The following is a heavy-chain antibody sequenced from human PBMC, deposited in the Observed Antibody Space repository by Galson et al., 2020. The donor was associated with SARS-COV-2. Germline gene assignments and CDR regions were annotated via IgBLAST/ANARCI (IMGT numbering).Heavy chain of an antibody. V-gene: IGHV3-48*02. CDR1: GFIFSSHS. CDR2: ISSSGSTT. Sequence: GGSLRLSCAASGFIFSSHSMNWVRQAPGKGLEWVSYISSSGSTTYYADSGKGRFTISRDNAKNTLYLQVNSLRDEDTAVYYCARDITMTRPDWCLDLWGRGTLVTVSS. CDR3: ARDITMTRPDWCLDL. D-gene: IGHD3-22*01. J-gene: IGHJ2*01.